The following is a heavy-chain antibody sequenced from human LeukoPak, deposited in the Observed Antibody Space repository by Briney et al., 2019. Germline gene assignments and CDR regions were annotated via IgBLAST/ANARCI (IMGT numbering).Heavy chain of an antibody. Sequence: SETLSLTCTVSGGSISSYYWSWIRQPPGKGLEWIGYIYYSGSTNYNPSLKSRVTISVDTSKNQFSLELSSVTAADTAVYYCARHLLSGSYLFDYWGQGTLVTVSS. CDR3: ARHLLSGSYLFDY. V-gene: IGHV4-59*08. J-gene: IGHJ4*02. CDR1: GGSISSYY. D-gene: IGHD1-26*01. CDR2: IYYSGST.